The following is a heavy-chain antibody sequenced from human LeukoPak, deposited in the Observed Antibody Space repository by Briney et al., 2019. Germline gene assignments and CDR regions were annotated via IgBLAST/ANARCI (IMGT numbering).Heavy chain of an antibody. D-gene: IGHD3-22*01. V-gene: IGHV3-23*01. J-gene: IGHJ4*02. CDR1: GFAFSSYT. CDR2: ISGSGRNT. Sequence: GGSLRLSCAASGFAFSSYTMNWVRQGPVRGLEWVATISGSGRNTYYAESVKGRLAISRDNSKNTLYLQMTSLRAEDTAVYYCVTNYYDSSSYHPDFDYWGQGALVTVSS. CDR3: VTNYYDSSSYHPDFDY.